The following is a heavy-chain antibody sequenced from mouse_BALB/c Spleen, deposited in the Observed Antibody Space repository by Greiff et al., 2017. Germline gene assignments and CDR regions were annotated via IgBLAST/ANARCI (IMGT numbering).Heavy chain of an antibody. CDR3: ATFHGYDEIY. J-gene: IGHJ3*01. CDR1: GYTFTDYN. D-gene: IGHD2-2*01. Sequence: EVQLQESGPELVKPGASVKIPCKASGYTFTDYNMDWVKQSHGKSLEWIGDINPNNGGTIYNQKFKGKATLTVDKSSSTAYMELRSLTSEDTAVYYCATFHGYDEIYWGQGTLVTVSA. V-gene: IGHV1-18*01. CDR2: INPNNGGT.